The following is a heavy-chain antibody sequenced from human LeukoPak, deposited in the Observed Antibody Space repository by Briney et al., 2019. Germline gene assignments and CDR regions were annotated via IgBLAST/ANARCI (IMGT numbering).Heavy chain of an antibody. V-gene: IGHV4-39*07. D-gene: IGHD2-8*01. CDR3: TAEKNGSPHY. CDR1: RGSVSSSTYY. J-gene: IGHJ4*02. CDR2: IYYTGST. Sequence: PSETLSLTCTVSRGSVSSSTYYWSWVRQPPGKGLEWIASIYYTGSTYYNPSLKSRVIISLDMSKNEFFLTMTSVTAADTAVYFCTAEKNGSPHYWGQGTQVTVSS.